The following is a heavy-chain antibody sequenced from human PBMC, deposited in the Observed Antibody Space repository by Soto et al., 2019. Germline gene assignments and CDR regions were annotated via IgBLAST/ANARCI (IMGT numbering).Heavy chain of an antibody. CDR3: ARGRNWKFDY. CDR1: GGAISSYY. J-gene: IGHJ4*02. V-gene: IGHV4-59*12. CDR2: INYSGST. Sequence: PSETLSLTCTVSGGAISSYYWSWIRQSPGERLEWIGYINYSGSTNYNPSLKSRVTISVDTSKNQFSLRLSSVTAADTAVYYCARGRNWKFDYWGQGTLVTVSS. D-gene: IGHD1-20*01.